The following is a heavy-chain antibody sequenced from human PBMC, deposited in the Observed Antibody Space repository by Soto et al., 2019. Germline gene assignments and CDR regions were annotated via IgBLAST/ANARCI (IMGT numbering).Heavy chain of an antibody. CDR1: GGSISSGDYY. J-gene: IGHJ4*02. Sequence: SDTLSLTCTVSGGSISSGDYYWSWIRQPPGKGLEWIGYIYYSGSTYYNPSLKSRVTISVDTSKNQFSLKLSSVTAADTAVYYCARDENRRGMATIDYWGQGTLVTVSS. CDR3: ARDENRRGMATIDY. CDR2: IYYSGST. D-gene: IGHD5-12*01. V-gene: IGHV4-30-4*02.